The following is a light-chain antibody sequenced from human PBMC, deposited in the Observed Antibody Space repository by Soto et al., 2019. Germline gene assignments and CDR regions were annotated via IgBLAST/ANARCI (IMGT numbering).Light chain of an antibody. J-gene: IGLJ2*01. Sequence: QSALTQPTSASGSPGQSVTISCTGTSSDVGGYNFVSWYQQHPGKAPKLMIFEVSKRPSGVPDRFSGSKSGSTASLTVSGLQAEDEADYFCSSYAGSNVVFGGGTKLTGL. CDR3: SSYAGSNVV. V-gene: IGLV2-8*01. CDR1: SSDVGGYNF. CDR2: EVS.